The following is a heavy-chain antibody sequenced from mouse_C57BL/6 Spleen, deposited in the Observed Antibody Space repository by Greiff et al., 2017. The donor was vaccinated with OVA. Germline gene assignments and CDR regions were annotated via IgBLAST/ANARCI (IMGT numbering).Heavy chain of an antibody. CDR3: TRDPGYYGSSPAWFAY. Sequence: DVMLVESGEGLVKPGGSLKLSCAASGFTFSSYAMSWVRQTPEKRLEWVAYISSGGDYIYYADTVKGRFTISRDNARNTLYLQMSSLKSEDTAMYYCTRDPGYYGSSPAWFAYWGQGTLVTVSA. D-gene: IGHD1-1*01. V-gene: IGHV5-9-1*02. CDR2: ISSGGDYI. J-gene: IGHJ3*01. CDR1: GFTFSSYA.